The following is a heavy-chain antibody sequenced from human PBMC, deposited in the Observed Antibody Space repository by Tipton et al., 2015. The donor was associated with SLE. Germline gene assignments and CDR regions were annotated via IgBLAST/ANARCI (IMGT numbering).Heavy chain of an antibody. CDR2: IHTTGNT. Sequence: TLSLTCTVSGGSISGYYWIWIRQPPGKGLEWIGHIHTTGNTKYNPSLKSRVTISVDPSKNQFSLKLSSVTAADTAVYYCARALGYNYSYDYFDYWGQGTLVTVSS. J-gene: IGHJ4*02. D-gene: IGHD5-18*01. V-gene: IGHV4-4*09. CDR1: GGSISGYY. CDR3: ARALGYNYSYDYFDY.